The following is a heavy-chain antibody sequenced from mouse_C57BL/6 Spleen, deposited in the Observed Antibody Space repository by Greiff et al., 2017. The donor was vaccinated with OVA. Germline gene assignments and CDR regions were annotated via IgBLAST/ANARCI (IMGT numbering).Heavy chain of an antibody. V-gene: IGHV5-6*01. J-gene: IGHJ3*01. D-gene: IGHD2-3*01. Sequence: EVKLVESGGDLVKPGGSLKLSCAASGFTFSSYGMSWVRQTPDKRLEWVATISSGGSYTYYPDSVKGRFTISRDNAKNTLYLQMSSLKSEDTAMYYCASLDGYSPWFAYWGQGTLVTVSA. CDR1: GFTFSSYG. CDR3: ASLDGYSPWFAY. CDR2: ISSGGSYT.